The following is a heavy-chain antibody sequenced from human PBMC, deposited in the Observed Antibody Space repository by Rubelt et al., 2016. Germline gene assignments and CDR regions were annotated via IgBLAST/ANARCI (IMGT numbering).Heavy chain of an antibody. CDR3: ARGYCTNGVCYGGDY. V-gene: IGHV4-34*01. CDR1: GGSFSGYY. D-gene: IGHD2-8*01. J-gene: IGHJ4*02. Sequence: QVQLQQWGAGLLKPSETLSLTCAVYGGSFSGYYWSWIRQPPGKGLEWIGSSYYSGSTYYNPSLKRRVTISVDTSKDQLARKLSSVTAADTAVYYGARGYCTNGVCYGGDYWGQGTLVTVSS. CDR2: SYYSGST.